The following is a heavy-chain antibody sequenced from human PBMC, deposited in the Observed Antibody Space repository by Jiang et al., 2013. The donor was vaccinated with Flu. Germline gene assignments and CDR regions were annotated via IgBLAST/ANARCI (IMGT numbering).Heavy chain of an antibody. Sequence: VRQAPATGLKWISSISSTSTYIYYADSVKGRFTISRDNAKDSLYLQMNTLRPEDTGVYYCARILVAGSWYFDLWGRGTLVAVSS. D-gene: IGHD6-19*01. CDR2: ISSTSTYI. V-gene: IGHV3-21*01. J-gene: IGHJ2*01. CDR3: ARILVAGSWYFDL.